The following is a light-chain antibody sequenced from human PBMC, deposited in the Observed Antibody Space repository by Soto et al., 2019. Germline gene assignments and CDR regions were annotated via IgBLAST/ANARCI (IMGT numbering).Light chain of an antibody. V-gene: IGLV7-43*01. J-gene: IGLJ3*02. Sequence: QAVVTQEPSLTVSPGGPVTLTCASSPGAVTSGHYPNWFQQKPGQAPRPLIYSTSNKHSWTPARFSGSLLGGKAALTLSGVQPEDEAEYYCLLYYGGVQVFGGGTKVTVL. CDR3: LLYYGGVQV. CDR1: PGAVTSGHY. CDR2: STS.